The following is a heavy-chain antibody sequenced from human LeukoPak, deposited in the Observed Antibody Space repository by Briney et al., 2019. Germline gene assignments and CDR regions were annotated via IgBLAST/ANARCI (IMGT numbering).Heavy chain of an antibody. CDR3: AKDGLYYYDSSGYVGSFDY. CDR2: ISDSGGST. J-gene: IGHJ4*02. D-gene: IGHD3-22*01. Sequence: PGGSLRLSCAASGFTFSSYSMNWVRQAPGKGLEWVSTISDSGGSTYYADSVKGRFTISRDNSKNTLYLQMNSLRAEDTAVYYCAKDGLYYYDSSGYVGSFDYWGQGTLVTVSS. V-gene: IGHV3-23*01. CDR1: GFTFSSYS.